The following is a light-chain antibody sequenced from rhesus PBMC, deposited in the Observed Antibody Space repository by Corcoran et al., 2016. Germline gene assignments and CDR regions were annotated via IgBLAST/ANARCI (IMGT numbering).Light chain of an antibody. CDR2: DVN. CDR3: CSCVGTHSYM. V-gene: IGLV2-32*01. J-gene: IGLJ1*01. CDR1: SSAVGGYNC. Sequence: QAALTQPRSVSGSPGQSVTILCGNSSAVGGYNCVSWYQQHPGTAPRLMIYDVNKRPSGVSDRFSGSKTANTASLTVSGLQPDDEADYYCCSCVGTHSYMFDSGTRLTVL.